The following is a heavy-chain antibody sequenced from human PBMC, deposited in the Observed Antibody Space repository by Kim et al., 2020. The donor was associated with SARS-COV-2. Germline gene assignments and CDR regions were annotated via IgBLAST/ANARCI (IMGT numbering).Heavy chain of an antibody. Sequence: GGSLRLSCAASGATFSSYAMSWVRQAPGKGLEWVSGISGSGGSTYYADSVKGRFTISRDNSKNTLYLQMNSLRAEDTAVYYCAKGRTLIYYYGMDVWGQGTTVTVSS. CDR2: ISGSGGST. CDR3: AKGRTLIYYYGMDV. D-gene: IGHD3-16*01. J-gene: IGHJ6*02. CDR1: GATFSSYA. V-gene: IGHV3-23*01.